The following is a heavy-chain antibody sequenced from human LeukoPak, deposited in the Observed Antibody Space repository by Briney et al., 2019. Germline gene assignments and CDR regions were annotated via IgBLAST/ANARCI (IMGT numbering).Heavy chain of an antibody. Sequence: ASVKVPCKASGYTFTSYGISWVRQAPGQGLEWMGWISAYNGNTNYAQKLQGRVTMTTDTSTSTAYMELRSLRSDDTAVYYCARDSPGGLVAPKRSFDYWGQGTLVTVSS. CDR2: ISAYNGNT. CDR1: GYTFTSYG. J-gene: IGHJ4*02. D-gene: IGHD1-14*01. V-gene: IGHV1-18*01. CDR3: ARDSPGGLVAPKRSFDY.